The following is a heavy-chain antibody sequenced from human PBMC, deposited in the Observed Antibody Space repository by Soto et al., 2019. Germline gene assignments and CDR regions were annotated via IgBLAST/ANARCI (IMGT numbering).Heavy chain of an antibody. D-gene: IGHD6-13*01. J-gene: IGHJ4*02. CDR1: GCTYSSYA. Sequence: SVKVSCKASGCTYSSYAISWVRQAPGQGLEWMGGIIPIFGTANYAQKFQGRVTITADESTSTAYMELSSLRSEDTAVYYCAILSSSWHPYWGQGTLVTVSS. CDR3: AILSSSWHPY. CDR2: IIPIFGTA. V-gene: IGHV1-69*13.